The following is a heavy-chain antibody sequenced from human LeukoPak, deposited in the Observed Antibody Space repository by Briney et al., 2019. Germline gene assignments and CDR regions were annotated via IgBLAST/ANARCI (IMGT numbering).Heavy chain of an antibody. CDR1: GFTFSDYG. Sequence: PGGSLRLSCETSGFTFSDYGMHWVRQAPGAGLEWVAVIWSDASNTYYADSVKGRFTISRDNSRNTLYLQMSSLRAEDTAVYYCAKDAERGFDYSNSLNYWGQGTLVTVSS. V-gene: IGHV3-33*06. CDR2: IWSDASNT. J-gene: IGHJ4*02. CDR3: AKDAERGFDYSNSLNY. D-gene: IGHD4-11*01.